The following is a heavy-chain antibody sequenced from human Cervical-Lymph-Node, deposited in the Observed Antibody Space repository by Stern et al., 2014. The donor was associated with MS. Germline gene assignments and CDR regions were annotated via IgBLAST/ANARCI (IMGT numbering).Heavy chain of an antibody. Sequence: VQLVESGGGLVQPGRSLRLSCAASGFTFSFYSMHWVRQAPGKGLEWVAVISLDGINEYYADSVKGRFTISRDNSRDTLYVQLTSLRTEDTAMYYCARENNGAPDYWGQGTLVTVSS. J-gene: IGHJ4*02. D-gene: IGHD1/OR15-1a*01. V-gene: IGHV3-30-3*01. CDR3: ARENNGAPDY. CDR2: ISLDGINE. CDR1: GFTFSFYS.